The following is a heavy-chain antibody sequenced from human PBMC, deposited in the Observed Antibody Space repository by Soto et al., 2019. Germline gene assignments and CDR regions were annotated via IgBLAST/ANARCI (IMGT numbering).Heavy chain of an antibody. D-gene: IGHD3-22*01. CDR3: AKDPFHYDSSGYYFY. J-gene: IGHJ4*02. Sequence: VQLVESGGGVVQPGRSLRLSCAASGFTFSSYGMHWVRQAPGKGLEWVAVISYDGSNKYYADSVKGRFTISRDNSKNTLYLQMNSLRAEDTAVYYCAKDPFHYDSSGYYFYWGQGTLVTVSS. V-gene: IGHV3-30*18. CDR1: GFTFSSYG. CDR2: ISYDGSNK.